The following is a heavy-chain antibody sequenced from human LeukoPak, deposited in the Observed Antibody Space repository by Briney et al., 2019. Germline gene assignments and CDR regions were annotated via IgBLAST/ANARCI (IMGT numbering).Heavy chain of an antibody. CDR3: ANTRRSRAYYYYGMDV. CDR1: GFTFSSYA. D-gene: IGHD6-13*01. J-gene: IGHJ6*02. V-gene: IGHV3-23*01. CDR2: ISGSGGST. Sequence: GGSLRLSCAASGFTFSSYAMSWVRQAPGKGLEWVSAISGSGGSTYYADSVKGRFTISRDNSKNTLYLQTNSLRAEDTAVYYCANTRRSRAYYYYGMDVWGQGTTVTVSS.